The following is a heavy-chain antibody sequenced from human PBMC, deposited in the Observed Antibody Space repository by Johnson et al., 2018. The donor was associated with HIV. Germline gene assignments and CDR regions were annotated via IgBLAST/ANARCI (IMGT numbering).Heavy chain of an antibody. J-gene: IGHJ3*02. V-gene: IGHV3-30*04. CDR3: AKDLGNWDSPRSAFDM. Sequence: QVQLVESGGGLVQPGGSLRLPCAASGFTFSSYSMHWVRQAPGKGLEWVAVISYDGRNKYYVDSVKGRFTISRDNSTNSLYLQLNSLRAEDTAVYYCAKDLGNWDSPRSAFDMWGQGTMVTVSS. D-gene: IGHD1/OR15-1a*01. CDR1: GFTFSSYS. CDR2: ISYDGRNK.